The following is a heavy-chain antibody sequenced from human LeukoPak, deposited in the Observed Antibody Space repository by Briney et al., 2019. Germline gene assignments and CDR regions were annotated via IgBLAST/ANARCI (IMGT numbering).Heavy chain of an antibody. CDR2: ISYNGGSI. CDR3: ARRALHAGGYRGYHFDT. Sequence: GGSLRLSCATAGFTFSAFSMYWVRQAPGKGLEYVAGISYNGGSIEYSNSVKGRFTISRDESKNTLSLQMGSLRADDMAVYYCARRALHAGGYRGYHFDTWGQGTLVPVSS. J-gene: IGHJ4*02. CDR1: GFTFSAFS. V-gene: IGHV3-64*01. D-gene: IGHD5-12*01.